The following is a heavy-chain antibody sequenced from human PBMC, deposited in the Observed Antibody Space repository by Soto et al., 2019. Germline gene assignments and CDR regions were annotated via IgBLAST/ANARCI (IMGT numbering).Heavy chain of an antibody. Sequence: QVQLQDSGPGLVEPSGTLSLTCVVSGASISSNDWWSWVRQSPGEGLQWIGEIFYNGGANYNPSLQXRVAISVDTSKNQFFLKLTSITAADTAISYCGRHGAYYIDFWGQGTLVTVSS. V-gene: IGHV4-4*02. CDR3: GRHGAYYIDF. CDR1: GASISSNDW. J-gene: IGHJ4*02. D-gene: IGHD2-21*01. CDR2: IFYNGGA.